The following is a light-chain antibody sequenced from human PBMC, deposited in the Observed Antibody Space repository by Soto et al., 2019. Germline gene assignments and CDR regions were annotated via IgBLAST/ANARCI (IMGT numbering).Light chain of an antibody. CDR1: QSVSSN. V-gene: IGKV3-15*01. J-gene: IGKJ4*01. CDR2: GAS. CDR3: QQYDNLPLT. Sequence: EIVMTQSPATLSVSPGERATLSCRASQSVSSNLAWYQQKPGQAPRLLIYGASTRATGIPARFSGSGSGTDFTFTISSLQPEDIATYYCQQYDNLPLTFGGGTKVEIK.